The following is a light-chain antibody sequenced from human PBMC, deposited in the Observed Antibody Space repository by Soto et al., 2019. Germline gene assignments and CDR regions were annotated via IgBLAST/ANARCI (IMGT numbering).Light chain of an antibody. CDR2: DVS. J-gene: IGLJ2*01. Sequence: QPVLTQPASVSGSPGQSITMSCTGSSSDVGGYNYVSWYQQYPGKAPKLIIYDVSHRPSGTSNRFSGSKSGNTASLTISGLQAEDEADYYCSSYRSSTISVEFGGGTKLTVL. CDR3: SSYRSSTISVE. V-gene: IGLV2-14*03. CDR1: SSDVGGYNY.